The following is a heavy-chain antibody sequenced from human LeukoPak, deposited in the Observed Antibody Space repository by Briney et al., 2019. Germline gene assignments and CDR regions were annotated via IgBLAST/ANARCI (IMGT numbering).Heavy chain of an antibody. CDR1: GGSISSGGNY. V-gene: IGHV4-31*03. J-gene: IGHJ4*02. D-gene: IGHD3-16*02. Sequence: SETLSLTCTVSGGSISSGGNYWSWLRQLPGKGLEWIGYIYYVGNTNYNPSLKSRLSMSVDTSNNQFSLRLTSVTAADTAVYYCARVEVIGSTRYFDYGGQGAMVSVS. CDR2: IYYVGNT. CDR3: ARVEVIGSTRYFDY.